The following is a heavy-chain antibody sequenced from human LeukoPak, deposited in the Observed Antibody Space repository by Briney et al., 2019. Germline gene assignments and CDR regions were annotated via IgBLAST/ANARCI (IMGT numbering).Heavy chain of an antibody. CDR2: IYYSGST. Sequence: SETLSLTCTVSGGSISSSSYYWGWIRQPPGKGLEWIGSIYYSGSTYYNPSLKSRVTISVDTPKNQFSLKLSSVTAADTAVYYCARVKGRLSWFDPWGQGTLVTVSS. J-gene: IGHJ5*02. CDR3: ARVKGRLSWFDP. CDR1: GGSISSSSYY. V-gene: IGHV4-39*01.